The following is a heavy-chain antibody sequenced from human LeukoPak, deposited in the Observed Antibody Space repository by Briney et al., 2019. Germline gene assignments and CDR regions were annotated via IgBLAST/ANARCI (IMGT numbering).Heavy chain of an antibody. Sequence: SVKVSCKASGGTFSSYAISWVRQAPGQGLEWMGGIIPIFGTANYAQKFQGRVTITSDESMSTAYMELSSLRSEDTAVYYCAGGRCSSSWYQYWGQGTLVTVSS. CDR2: IIPIFGTA. CDR1: GGTFSSYA. J-gene: IGHJ4*02. V-gene: IGHV1-69*13. D-gene: IGHD6-13*01. CDR3: AGGRCSSSWYQY.